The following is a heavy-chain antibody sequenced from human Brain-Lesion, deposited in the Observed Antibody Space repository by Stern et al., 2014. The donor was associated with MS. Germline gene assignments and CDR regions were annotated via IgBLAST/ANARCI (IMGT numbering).Heavy chain of an antibody. Sequence: EVQLVESGGGLVQPGGSLRLSCAGSGFTFSHYWMTWVRQDPGKGLEWVASINKDGSEKYYVDSLKGRFTISRDNAKNSLYLQMTSLRADDTAVYYCARKTTAKNWGQGTLVTVSS. CDR2: INKDGSEK. D-gene: IGHD4-17*01. V-gene: IGHV3-7*04. CDR1: GFTFSHYW. CDR3: ARKTTAKN. J-gene: IGHJ4*02.